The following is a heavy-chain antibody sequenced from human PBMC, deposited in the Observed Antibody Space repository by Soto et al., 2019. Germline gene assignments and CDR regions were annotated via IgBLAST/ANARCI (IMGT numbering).Heavy chain of an antibody. V-gene: IGHV1-2*04. J-gene: IGHJ4*02. Sequence: ASVKVSCKASGYTFTGYYMHWVRQAPGQGLEWMGWINPNSGGTNYAQKFQGWVTMTRDTSISTAYMELSRLRSDDTAVYYCARERWGYSGYEFDYWGQGTLVTVSS. CDR1: GYTFTGYY. CDR3: ARERWGYSGYEFDY. CDR2: INPNSGGT. D-gene: IGHD5-12*01.